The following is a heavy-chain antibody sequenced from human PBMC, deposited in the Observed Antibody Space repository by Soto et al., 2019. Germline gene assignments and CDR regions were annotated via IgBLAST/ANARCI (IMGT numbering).Heavy chain of an antibody. Sequence: QVQLQESGPRLVKPSQTLSLTCTVSGGSISSADYYWSWVRQPPGKGLEWIGHIYYRGTTYYNPTLKTRLAISFDTSRTQFSLKLTSVTAADTAVYYCARVERGYSSGWDLHAFDIWGQGTMVTVSS. J-gene: IGHJ3*02. CDR2: IYYRGTT. CDR3: ARVERGYSSGWDLHAFDI. D-gene: IGHD6-19*01. V-gene: IGHV4-30-4*01. CDR1: GGSISSADYY.